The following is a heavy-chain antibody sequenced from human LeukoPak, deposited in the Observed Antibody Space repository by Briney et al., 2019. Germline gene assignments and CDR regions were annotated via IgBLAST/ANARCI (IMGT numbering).Heavy chain of an antibody. CDR1: GFTLSTYW. CDR3: ASWGAGGNS. Sequence: GGSLRLSCEASGFTLSTYWMNWVRQVPGKGLDWVANINPDGSGKRYVDSVKGRFTIARDNADNSLSLQMNSLGAEDTAVYYCASWGAGGNSWGQGTLVSVSS. CDR2: INPDGSGK. V-gene: IGHV3-7*01. J-gene: IGHJ4*02. D-gene: IGHD3-16*01.